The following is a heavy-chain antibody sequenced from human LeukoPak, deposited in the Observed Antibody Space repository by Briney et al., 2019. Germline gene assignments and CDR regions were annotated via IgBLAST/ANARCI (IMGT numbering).Heavy chain of an antibody. CDR3: ARESLYCSSTSCFSYYFDY. V-gene: IGHV3-30*03. D-gene: IGHD2-2*01. J-gene: IGHJ4*02. Sequence: GGSLRLSCAASGFTFSSYGMHWVHQAPDKGLEWVALITYDGSNEYYADSVKGRFTLSRANSKNTLYLQINSLRAEDTAVYYCARESLYCSSTSCFSYYFDYWGQGTLVTVSS. CDR1: GFTFSSYG. CDR2: ITYDGSNE.